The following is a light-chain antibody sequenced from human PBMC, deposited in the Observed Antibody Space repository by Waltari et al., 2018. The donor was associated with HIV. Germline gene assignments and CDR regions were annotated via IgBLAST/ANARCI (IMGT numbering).Light chain of an antibody. CDR2: KAS. J-gene: IGKJ1*01. Sequence: QMTQSPSTLSASVGDRATITCRASQSVSSWLAWYQQKPGKAPKLLIYKASTLESGVPSRFSGSGSGTEFTLTISSLQPDDFATYYCQQYNSYWTFGQGTKVEIK. CDR1: QSVSSW. V-gene: IGKV1-5*03. CDR3: QQYNSYWT.